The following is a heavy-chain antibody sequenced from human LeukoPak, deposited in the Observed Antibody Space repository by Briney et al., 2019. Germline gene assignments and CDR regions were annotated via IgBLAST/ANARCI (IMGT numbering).Heavy chain of an antibody. V-gene: IGHV3-30-3*01. J-gene: IGHJ4*02. D-gene: IGHD1-26*01. CDR2: ISYDGSNK. CDR3: ARGVSKWELMRGDY. CDR1: GFTFSSYA. Sequence: PGGSLRLSCAASGFTFSSYAMHWVRQAPGKGLEWVALISYDGSNKYYADSVKGRFTISRDNSKNTLYLQMNSLRAEDTAVYYCARGVSKWELMRGDYWGQGTLVIVSS.